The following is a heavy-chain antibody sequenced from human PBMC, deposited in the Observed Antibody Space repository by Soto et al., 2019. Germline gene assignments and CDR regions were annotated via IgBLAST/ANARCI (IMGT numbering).Heavy chain of an antibody. CDR3: ARQQWLAS. Sequence: SETLSLTCTVSGGSISLSSYYWGWIRQPPGKGLEWIGSISYRGSTYYNPSLKSRVTISVDTSKNQFSLKLTSVTAADTAVYYCARQQWLASWGQGTRVTVSS. J-gene: IGHJ4*02. CDR1: GGSISLSSYY. V-gene: IGHV4-39*01. D-gene: IGHD6-19*01. CDR2: ISYRGST.